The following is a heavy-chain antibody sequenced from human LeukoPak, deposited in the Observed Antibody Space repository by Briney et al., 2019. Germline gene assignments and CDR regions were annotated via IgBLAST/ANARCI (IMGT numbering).Heavy chain of an antibody. CDR2: IYYSGST. V-gene: IGHV4-39*01. CDR3: ARSITSYDFWSGQPPRPFDY. CDR1: GGSISSSNYY. D-gene: IGHD3-3*01. J-gene: IGHJ4*02. Sequence: PSETLSLTCTVSGGSISSSNYYWGWIRQPPGKGLEWIGSIYYSGSTYYNPSLKSRVTISVDTSKNQFSLKLSSVTAADTAVYYCARSITSYDFWSGQPPRPFDYWGQGTLVTVSS.